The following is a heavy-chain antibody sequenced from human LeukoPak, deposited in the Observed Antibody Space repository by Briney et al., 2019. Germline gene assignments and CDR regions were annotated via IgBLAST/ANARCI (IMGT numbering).Heavy chain of an antibody. CDR3: ATGERITMVRGVNTLDY. J-gene: IGHJ4*02. D-gene: IGHD3-10*01. CDR1: GGSISSGDYY. CDR2: IYYSGST. V-gene: IGHV4-30-4*01. Sequence: SETLSLTCTVSGGSISSGDYYWSWIRQPPGKGLEWIGYIYYSGSTYYNPSLKSRVTTSVDTSKNQFSLKLSSVTAADTAVYYCATGERITMVRGVNTLDYWGQGTLVTVSS.